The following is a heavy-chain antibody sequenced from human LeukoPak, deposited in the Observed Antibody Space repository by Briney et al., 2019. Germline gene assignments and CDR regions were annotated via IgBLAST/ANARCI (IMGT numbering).Heavy chain of an antibody. Sequence: GGSLRLSCVGSELTFSACAMSWVRQTPGKGLEWVSGISGNGANTDSADSVEGRFTISRDNSKDTLYLEMTNLRAEDAAVYYCVARNGYHYAFDYWGQGTQVVVSS. V-gene: IGHV3-23*01. J-gene: IGHJ4*02. CDR2: ISGNGANT. CDR3: VARNGYHYAFDY. D-gene: IGHD3-10*01. CDR1: ELTFSACA.